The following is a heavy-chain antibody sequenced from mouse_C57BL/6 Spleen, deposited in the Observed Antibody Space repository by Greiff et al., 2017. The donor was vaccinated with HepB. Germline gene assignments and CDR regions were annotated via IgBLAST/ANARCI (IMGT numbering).Heavy chain of an antibody. D-gene: IGHD2-1*01. V-gene: IGHV8-12*01. CDR1: GFSLSTSGMG. CDR3: ARRYYGNYDWYFDV. CDR2: IYWDDDK. Sequence: QVTLKESGPGILQSSQTLSLTCSFSGFSLSTSGMGVSWIRQPSGKGLEWLAHIYWDDDKRYNPSLKSRLTISKDTSRNQVFLKITSVDTADTATYYCARRYYGNYDWYFDVWGTGTTVTVSS. J-gene: IGHJ1*03.